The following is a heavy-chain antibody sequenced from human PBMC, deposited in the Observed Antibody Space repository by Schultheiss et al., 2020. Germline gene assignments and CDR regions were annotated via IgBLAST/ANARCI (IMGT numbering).Heavy chain of an antibody. CDR3: AREVPARYFDL. V-gene: IGHV4-31*03. D-gene: IGHD2-2*01. CDR2: IYYSGST. Sequence: SETLSLTCTVSGGSISSGGYYWSWIRQHPGKGLEWIGYIYYSGSTYYNPSLKSRVTISVDRSKNQFSLKLTSVTAADTAVYYCAREVPARYFDLWGRGTLVTVSS. J-gene: IGHJ2*01. CDR1: GGSISSGGYY.